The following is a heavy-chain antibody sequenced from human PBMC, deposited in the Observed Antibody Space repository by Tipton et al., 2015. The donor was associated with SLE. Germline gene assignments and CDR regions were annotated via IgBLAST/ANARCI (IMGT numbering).Heavy chain of an antibody. CDR1: NFTFSNYG. Sequence: SLRLSCTTSNFTFSNYGMHWVRQAPGKGLEWVGVIWYDGSEKFYVDSVKGRFIISRDNAKNTLYLQMNSLRAEDTAVYYCAKGGTTLFDNWGQGTLVTVSS. CDR3: AKGGTTLFDN. J-gene: IGHJ4*02. CDR2: IWYDGSEK. D-gene: IGHD1-1*01. V-gene: IGHV3-33*03.